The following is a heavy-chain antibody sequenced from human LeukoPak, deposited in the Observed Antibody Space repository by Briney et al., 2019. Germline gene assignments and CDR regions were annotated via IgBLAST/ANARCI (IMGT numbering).Heavy chain of an antibody. J-gene: IGHJ6*02. D-gene: IGHD3-22*01. CDR2: IYPGESDT. CDR1: GYSFTSYW. Sequence: GESLKISCRGFGYSFTSYWFGGVGRLPGKGLEWMGIIYPGESDTRYSPPVQGQVTISADKTTSTAYLQWSSLKASDTAMYYCARHVPLNYYDSSGYSTYYYYYGMDVGGQGTTVTVSS. V-gene: IGHV5-51*01. CDR3: ARHVPLNYYDSSGYSTYYYYYGMDV.